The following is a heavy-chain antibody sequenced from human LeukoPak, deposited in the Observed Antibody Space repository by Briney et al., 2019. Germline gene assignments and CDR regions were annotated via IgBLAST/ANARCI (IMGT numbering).Heavy chain of an antibody. CDR3: ARDRKWLRDYYYMDV. D-gene: IGHD5-12*01. J-gene: IGHJ6*03. Sequence: GASVEVSCKASGYTFTGYYMHWVRQAPGQGLEWMGRINPNSGGTNYAQKFQGRVTMTRDTSISTAYMELSRPRPDDTAVYYCARDRKWLRDYYYMDVWGKGTTVTVSS. CDR2: INPNSGGT. V-gene: IGHV1-2*06. CDR1: GYTFTGYY.